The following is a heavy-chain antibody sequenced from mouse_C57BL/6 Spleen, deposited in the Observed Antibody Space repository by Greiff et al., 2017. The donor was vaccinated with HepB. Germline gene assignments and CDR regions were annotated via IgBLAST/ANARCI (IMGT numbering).Heavy chain of an antibody. V-gene: IGHV3-6*01. CDR2: ISYDGSN. J-gene: IGHJ4*01. CDR3: ARAGFNYDAMDY. Sequence: VQLQQSGPGLVKPSQSLSLTCSVTGYSITSGYYWNWIRQFPGNKLEWMGYISYDGSNNYNPSLKNRISITRDTSKNQFFLKLNSVTTEDTATYYCARAGFNYDAMDYWGQGTSVTVSS. CDR1: GYSITSGYY.